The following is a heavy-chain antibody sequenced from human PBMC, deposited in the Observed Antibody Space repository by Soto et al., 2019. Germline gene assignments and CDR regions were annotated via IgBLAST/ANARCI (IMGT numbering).Heavy chain of an antibody. CDR3: AGTRSYCGGDCYFDWYFDL. V-gene: IGHV1-69*06. D-gene: IGHD2-21*02. CDR1: GGTFSSYA. Sequence: QVQLVQSGAEVKKPGSSVKVSCKASGGTFSSYAISWVRQAPGQGLEWMGGIIPIFGTANYAQKFQGRVTITADKSTSTACMELSSLRSEDTAVYYCAGTRSYCGGDCYFDWYFDLWGRGTLVTVSS. CDR2: IIPIFGTA. J-gene: IGHJ2*01.